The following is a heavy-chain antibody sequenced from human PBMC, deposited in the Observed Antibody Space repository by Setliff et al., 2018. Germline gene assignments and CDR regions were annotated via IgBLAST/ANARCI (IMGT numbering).Heavy chain of an antibody. CDR3: AREQWLDPPGYYYMDV. CDR1: GGSISSYY. J-gene: IGHJ6*03. D-gene: IGHD6-19*01. Sequence: PSETLSLTCTASGGSISSYYWNWIRQPAGKGLEWIGHIYIGGSANYNPSLKSRVTMSIYTSKNQFSLKLNSVTAADMDVYYCAREQWLDPPGYYYMDVWAKGTTVTVSS. CDR2: IYIGGSA. V-gene: IGHV4-4*07.